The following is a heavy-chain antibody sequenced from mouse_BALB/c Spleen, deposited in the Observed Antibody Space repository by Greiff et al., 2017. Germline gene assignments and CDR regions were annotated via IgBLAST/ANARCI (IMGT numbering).Heavy chain of an antibody. V-gene: IGHV1-61*01. CDR2: IHPSDSET. D-gene: IGHD2-3*01. Sequence: QVHVKQPGAELVRPGASVKLSCKASGYSFTSYWMNWVKQRPGQGLEWIGMIHPSDSETRLNQKFKDKATLTVDKSSSTAYMQLSSPTSEDSAVYYCARGDDGYYGAWFAYWGQGTLVTVSA. CDR3: ARGDDGYYGAWFAY. CDR1: GYSFTSYW. J-gene: IGHJ3*01.